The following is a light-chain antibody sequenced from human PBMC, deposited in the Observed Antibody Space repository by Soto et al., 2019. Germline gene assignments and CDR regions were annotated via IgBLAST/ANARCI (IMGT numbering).Light chain of an antibody. CDR2: DAS. V-gene: IGKV1-5*01. CDR3: QQYNSYSST. J-gene: IGKJ4*01. Sequence: DIQMTQSPSPLSASVGDRVTITCRASQSISSWLAWYQQKPGKAPKLLIYDASSLESGVPSRFSGSGSGTDFTLTISSLQPDDFATYYCQQYNSYSSTFGGGTKVEIK. CDR1: QSISSW.